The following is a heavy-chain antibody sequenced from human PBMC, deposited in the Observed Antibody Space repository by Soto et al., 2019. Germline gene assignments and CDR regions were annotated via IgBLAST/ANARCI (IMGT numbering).Heavy chain of an antibody. V-gene: IGHV3-74*01. J-gene: IGHJ2*01. CDR2: INYDGSNT. D-gene: IGHD3-10*01. Sequence: EVQLVESGGKLVQPGGSLTLSCAASGFTFKNHWMHWVRQAPGKGPVWVSRINYDGSNTRYADSVNGRFTISRDNAKNTRYLHLSSLKVGDTAVYYCSRDGFNLSSGSARGGHWYFDLWGRGTLVTVSS. CDR1: GFTFKNHW. CDR3: SRDGFNLSSGSARGGHWYFDL.